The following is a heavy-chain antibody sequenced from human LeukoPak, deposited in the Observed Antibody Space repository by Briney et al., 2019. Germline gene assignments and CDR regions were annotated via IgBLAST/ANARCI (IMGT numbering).Heavy chain of an antibody. D-gene: IGHD1-26*01. V-gene: IGHV3-23*01. Sequence: GGSLRLSCAASGFTFSSFAVSWVRQAPGKGLEWVSSISGTGGSTYYADSVKGRFTISRDDAKNSLYLQMNSLRAEDTAVYYCARDKWVAFDMWGQGTMVTVSS. CDR3: ARDKWVAFDM. CDR1: GFTFSSFA. J-gene: IGHJ3*02. CDR2: ISGTGGST.